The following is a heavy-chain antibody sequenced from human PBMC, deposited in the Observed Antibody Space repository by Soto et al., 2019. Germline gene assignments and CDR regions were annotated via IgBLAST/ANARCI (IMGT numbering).Heavy chain of an antibody. Sequence: SVKGSCKASGGTFSSYTISWVRQAPGQGLEWMGRIIPILGIANYAQKFQGRVTITADKSTSTAYMELSSLRSEDTAVYYCADLSYYYYGMDIWGQGTTVTVSS. CDR2: IIPILGIA. CDR1: GGTFSSYT. J-gene: IGHJ6*02. V-gene: IGHV1-69*02. CDR3: ADLSYYYYGMDI.